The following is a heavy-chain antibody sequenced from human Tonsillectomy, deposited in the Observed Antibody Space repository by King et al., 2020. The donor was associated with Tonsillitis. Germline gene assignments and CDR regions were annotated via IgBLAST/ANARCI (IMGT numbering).Heavy chain of an antibody. CDR1: GFTFSSYA. Sequence: DVQLVESGGGLVQPGGSLRLSCAASGFTFSSYAMNWVRQAPGKGLEWVSAISGSGGSTYYADSVKGRFTISRDNSKNTLYLQMNSLRAEDTAVYYCAKDLPPAAYSNLGLIGYWGQGTLVTVSS. D-gene: IGHD4-11*01. J-gene: IGHJ4*02. CDR3: AKDLPPAAYSNLGLIGY. V-gene: IGHV3-23*04. CDR2: ISGSGGST.